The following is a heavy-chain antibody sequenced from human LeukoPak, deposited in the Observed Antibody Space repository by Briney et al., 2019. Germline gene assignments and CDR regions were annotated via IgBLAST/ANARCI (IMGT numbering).Heavy chain of an antibody. CDR1: GGTFSSYA. CDR3: ARWVRGYCSSTSCYRTGYYYYMDV. Sequence: ASVKVSCKASGGTFSSYAISWVRQAPGQGLEWMGGIIPIFGTANYAQKFQGRVTITADESTSTAYMELSSLRSEDTAVYYCARWVRGYCSSTSCYRTGYYYYMDVWGKGTTVTVSS. CDR2: IIPIFGTA. D-gene: IGHD2-2*02. J-gene: IGHJ6*03. V-gene: IGHV1-69*13.